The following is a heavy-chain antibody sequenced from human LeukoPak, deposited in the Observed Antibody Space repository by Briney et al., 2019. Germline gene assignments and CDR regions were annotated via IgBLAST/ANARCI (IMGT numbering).Heavy chain of an antibody. J-gene: IGHJ4*02. CDR1: GDSISSSY. Sequence: SSETLSPTCTVSGDSISSSYWSWIRQPPGKRLEWVGCVHYTGKTNYNPSLNNRATISVDMSKNQFSLTLTSVTVADTAMYYCARGYYDRSGSSNPFDSWGQGTLVTVSA. V-gene: IGHV4-59*01. D-gene: IGHD3-22*01. CDR2: VHYTGKT. CDR3: ARGYYDRSGSSNPFDS.